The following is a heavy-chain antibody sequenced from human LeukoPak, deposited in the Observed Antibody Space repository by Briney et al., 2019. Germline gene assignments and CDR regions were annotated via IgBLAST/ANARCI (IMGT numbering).Heavy chain of an antibody. CDR3: ARGGSGLIDY. D-gene: IGHD3-16*01. Sequence: GGSLRLSCAASGFTFSSYWMHWVRQVPGKGLVWVSRINSDESSRGYADSVKGRFTISRDNAKNTLYLQVNSLRAEDTAVYYCARGGSGLIDYWGQGTLVIVSS. CDR2: INSDESSR. CDR1: GFTFSSYW. V-gene: IGHV3-74*01. J-gene: IGHJ4*02.